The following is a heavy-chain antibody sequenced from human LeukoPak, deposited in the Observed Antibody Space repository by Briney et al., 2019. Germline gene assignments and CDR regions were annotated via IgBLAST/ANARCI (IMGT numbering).Heavy chain of an antibody. CDR1: GYSISSGYY. J-gene: IGHJ3*02. V-gene: IGHV4-38-2*02. CDR3: ARRTTGTDADAFDI. Sequence: PSETLSLTCTVSGYSISSGYYWGWIRQPPGKGLEWIGSIYYSGSTYYNPSLKSRVTISVDTSKNQFSLKLSSVTAADTAFYYCARRTTGTDADAFDIWGQGTMVTVSS. CDR2: IYYSGST. D-gene: IGHD1-1*01.